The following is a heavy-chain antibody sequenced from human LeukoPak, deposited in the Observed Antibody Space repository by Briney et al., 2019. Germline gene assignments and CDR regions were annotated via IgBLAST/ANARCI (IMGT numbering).Heavy chain of an antibody. CDR2: INSEGSST. CDR1: GFTFSAYW. Sequence: PGGSLRLSCAASGFTFSAYWMHWVRQAPGKGLVWVSRINSEGSSTEYADSVKGRFTISRDNAKNTLYLQMNSLRADDTSEYYCARSYYYFDSWGQGTLVTVSS. CDR3: ARSYYYFDS. V-gene: IGHV3-74*03. J-gene: IGHJ4*02. D-gene: IGHD2-21*01.